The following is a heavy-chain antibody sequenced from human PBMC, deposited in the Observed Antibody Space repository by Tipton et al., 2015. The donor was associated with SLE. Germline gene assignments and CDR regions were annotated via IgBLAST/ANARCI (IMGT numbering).Heavy chain of an antibody. CDR3: ARFSSSSWAFDI. Sequence: GSLRLSCAASGFTFSSYSMNWVRQAPGKGLEWVSYISSSSSTIYYADSVKGRFTISRDNAKNSLYLQMNSLRAEDTAVYYCARFSSSSWAFDIWGQGTMVTVSS. CDR1: GFTFSSYS. D-gene: IGHD6-13*01. CDR2: ISSSSSTI. V-gene: IGHV3-48*01. J-gene: IGHJ3*02.